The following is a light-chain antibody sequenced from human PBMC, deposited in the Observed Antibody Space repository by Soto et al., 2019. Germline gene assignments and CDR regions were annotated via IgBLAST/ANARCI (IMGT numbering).Light chain of an antibody. V-gene: IGKV3-20*01. CDR1: QSVSSNY. Sequence: EIVLTQSPGTLSLSPGERATLSCRASQSVSSNYLAWYQQKPGQAPRLLIYGASSRATGIPDRFSGSGSGTDFTLTISRLEPEDIATYYCQHYDNLPITFGQGTRLEIK. J-gene: IGKJ5*01. CDR2: GAS. CDR3: QHYDNLPIT.